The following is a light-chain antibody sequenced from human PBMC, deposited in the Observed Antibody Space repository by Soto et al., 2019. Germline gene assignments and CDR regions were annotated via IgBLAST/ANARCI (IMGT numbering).Light chain of an antibody. CDR2: DVT. J-gene: IGLJ2*01. CDR1: RSDVGGYNF. CDR3: SSYTSTNTLV. Sequence: QSALTQPASVSGSPGQLITISCTGTRSDVGGYNFVSWYQQHPGKVPKLLIYDVTHRPSGVSNRFSASKSANTASLTISGLQAEDEADYYCSSYTSTNTLVFGGGTKLTVL. V-gene: IGLV2-14*01.